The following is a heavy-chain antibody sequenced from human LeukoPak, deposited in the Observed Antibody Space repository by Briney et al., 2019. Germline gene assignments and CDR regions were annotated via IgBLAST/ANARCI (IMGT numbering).Heavy chain of an antibody. CDR2: INHSGST. J-gene: IGHJ4*01. Sequence: SETLSLTCAVYGGSFSGYHWSWIRQPPGKGLEWIGEINHSGSTNYNPSLKSRVTISVDTSKNQFSLKLSSVTAADTAVYYCARGPPRYTWGXSSXXXXXXXXYWGXXTXVTVS. D-gene: IGHD2-2*01. CDR3: ARGPPRYTWGXSSXXXXXXXXY. V-gene: IGHV4-34*01. CDR1: GGSFSGYH.